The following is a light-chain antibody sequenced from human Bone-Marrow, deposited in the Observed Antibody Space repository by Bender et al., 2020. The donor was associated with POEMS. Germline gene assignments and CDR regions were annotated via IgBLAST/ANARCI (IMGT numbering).Light chain of an antibody. CDR1: SSNIENNH. V-gene: IGLV1-47*01. CDR2: RSY. Sequence: QSVLTQPPSASGTPGQRVILSCSGTSSNIENNHVYWYQQHPGTAPKLLIYRSYQRPSGVPDRFSGSKSGTSASLAISGLRSEDEADYYCAAWDDSVSGQVFGGGTTLTVL. CDR3: AAWDDSVSGQV. J-gene: IGLJ2*01.